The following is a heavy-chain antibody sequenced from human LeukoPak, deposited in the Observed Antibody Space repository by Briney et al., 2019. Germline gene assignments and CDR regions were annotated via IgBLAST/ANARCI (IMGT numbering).Heavy chain of an antibody. Sequence: PGGSLRLSCAASGFTFRNFWKNWARQAPGKGLEWVASIMKDGGQKKYVDSVKGRFTISRDNAQNSLYLQMSGLRAEDTAMYYCVRDADFYKGDYWGQGTLVTVSS. J-gene: IGHJ4*02. CDR2: IMKDGGQK. CDR1: GFTFRNFW. D-gene: IGHD5-24*01. CDR3: VRDADFYKGDY. V-gene: IGHV3-7*03.